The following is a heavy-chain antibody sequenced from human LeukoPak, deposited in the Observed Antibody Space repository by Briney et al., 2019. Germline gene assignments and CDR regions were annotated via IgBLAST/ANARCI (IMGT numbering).Heavy chain of an antibody. J-gene: IGHJ4*02. CDR2: ISSSSSYI. Sequence: SGGSLRLSCAASGFTFSSYSMNWVRQAPGKGLEWVSSISSSSSYIYYADSVEGRFTISRDNAKNSLYLQMNSLRAEDTAVYYCARGPLAASNDYWGQGTLVTVSS. D-gene: IGHD2-2*01. V-gene: IGHV3-21*01. CDR3: ARGPLAASNDY. CDR1: GFTFSSYS.